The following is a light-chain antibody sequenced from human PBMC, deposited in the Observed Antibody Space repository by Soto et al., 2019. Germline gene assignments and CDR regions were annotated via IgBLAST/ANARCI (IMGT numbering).Light chain of an antibody. CDR1: RSVFYNSNNKNY. V-gene: IGKV4-1*01. CDR2: WAS. Sequence: DIVMTQSPESLAVSLGERATINCKSSRSVFYNSNNKNYLAWYQQKPGQSPKLLLYWASTRESGVPDRFSGGGSVTDFTLTISSLQAEDVAVYFCQQYLTTPYTFGQGTKVEIK. CDR3: QQYLTTPYT. J-gene: IGKJ2*01.